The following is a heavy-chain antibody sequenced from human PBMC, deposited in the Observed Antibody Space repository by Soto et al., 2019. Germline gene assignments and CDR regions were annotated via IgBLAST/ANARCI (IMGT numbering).Heavy chain of an antibody. CDR2: MPYRGKT. Sequence: PSETLSLTCTVSGDSLSSSNYYWGWIRQPPGKGLERSVSMPYRGKTYYNRSLKCRVTLAVDTSKTQFSLKLSSVTAADTAVYYCASSGYYESSGYLRSPFDIWAQVIMVTF. CDR1: GDSLSSSNYY. J-gene: IGHJ3*02. D-gene: IGHD3-22*01. CDR3: ASSGYYESSGYLRSPFDI. V-gene: IGHV4-39*01.